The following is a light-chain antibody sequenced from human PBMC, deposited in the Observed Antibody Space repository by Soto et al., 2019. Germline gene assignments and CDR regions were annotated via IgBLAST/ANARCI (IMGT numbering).Light chain of an antibody. CDR2: DVD. Sequence: QSALTQPRSVSGSPGQSVTISCTGTSSDVGAYNYVSWYQRHPGKAPKLMIYDVDKRPSGVPDHFSGSKSGNTASLTISGLQAEDEADYFCCSYAGTYWVFGGGTQLTVL. V-gene: IGLV2-11*01. CDR1: SSDVGAYNY. CDR3: CSYAGTYWV. J-gene: IGLJ3*02.